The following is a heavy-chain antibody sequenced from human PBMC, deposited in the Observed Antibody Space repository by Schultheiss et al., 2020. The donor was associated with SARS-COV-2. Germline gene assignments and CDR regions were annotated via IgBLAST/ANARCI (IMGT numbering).Heavy chain of an antibody. Sequence: SETLSLTCAVYGGSFSGYYWSWIRQPPGKGLEWIGSIYHSGSTYYNPSLKSRVTISVDTSKNQFSLKLSSVTAADTAVYYCARIGAWGGYEDFDYWGQGTLVTVSS. J-gene: IGHJ4*02. CDR3: ARIGAWGGYEDFDY. D-gene: IGHD5-12*01. V-gene: IGHV4-34*01. CDR1: GGSFSGYY. CDR2: IYHSGST.